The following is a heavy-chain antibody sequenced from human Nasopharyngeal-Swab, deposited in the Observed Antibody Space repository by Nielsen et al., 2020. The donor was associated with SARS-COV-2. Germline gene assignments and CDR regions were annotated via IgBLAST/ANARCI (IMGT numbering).Heavy chain of an antibody. CDR2: IDPSDSYT. D-gene: IGHD2-2*01. CDR3: ARTYCSSTSCYWGWFDP. V-gene: IGHV5-10-1*01. J-gene: IGHJ5*02. Sequence: GGSLKISCKGSGYSFTSYWIGWVRQMPGKGLEWMGRIDPSDSYTNYSPSFQGHVTISADKSISTAYLQWSSLKASDTAMYYCARTYCSSTSCYWGWFDPWGQGTLVTVSS. CDR1: GYSFTSYW.